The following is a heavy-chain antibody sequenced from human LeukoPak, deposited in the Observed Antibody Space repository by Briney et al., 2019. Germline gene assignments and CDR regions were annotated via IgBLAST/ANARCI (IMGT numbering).Heavy chain of an antibody. V-gene: IGHV4-59*01. CDR3: ARGYSAYYYYMEV. J-gene: IGHJ6*03. CDR1: GGSICSYY. D-gene: IGHD5-12*01. Sequence: SETLSLTCTVSGGSICSYYWSWIRQPPGKGLEWIGYIYYSGSINYSPSLKSRVTMSVDTSKNQFSLKLSSVTAADTAVYYCARGYSAYYYYMEVWGKGTTVTVSS. CDR2: IYYSGSI.